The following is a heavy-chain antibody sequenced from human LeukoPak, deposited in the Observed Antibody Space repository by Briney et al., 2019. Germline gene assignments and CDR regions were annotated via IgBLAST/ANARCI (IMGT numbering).Heavy chain of an antibody. CDR2: ISWNSGSI. CDR3: ARDNHGSIDH. V-gene: IGHV3-9*01. Sequence: GRSLRLSCAASGFTFDDYAMHWVRQAPGKGLEWVSGISWNSGSIGYADSVKGRFTISRDNAKNSLYLQMNSLTAEDTAVYYCARDNHGSIDHWGQGTLVTVSS. D-gene: IGHD3-10*01. CDR1: GFTFDDYA. J-gene: IGHJ4*02.